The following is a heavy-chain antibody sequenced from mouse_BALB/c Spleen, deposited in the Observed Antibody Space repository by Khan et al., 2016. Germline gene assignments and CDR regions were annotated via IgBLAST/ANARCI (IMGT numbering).Heavy chain of an antibody. J-gene: IGHJ2*01. CDR2: INTYTGEP. CDR3: ARMDGYYDD. CDR1: GYTFTNYG. V-gene: IGHV9-1*02. Sequence: QFQLVQSGPELKKPGETVKISCKASGYTFTNYGMNWVKHAPGKGLKWMGWINTYTGEPTYADDFKGRFAFSLETSASTAYLQINNLKNEDRTTYFCARMDGYYDDWGQGTTLTVSS. D-gene: IGHD2-3*01.